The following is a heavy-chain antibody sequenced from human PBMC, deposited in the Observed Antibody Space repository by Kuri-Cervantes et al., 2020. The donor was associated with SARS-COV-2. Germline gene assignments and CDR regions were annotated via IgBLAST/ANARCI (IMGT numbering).Heavy chain of an antibody. CDR3: ARLDRGYCSSTSCYMGAFDI. CDR1: GYSFTSYW. CDR2: IYPGDSDT. V-gene: IGHV5-51*01. Sequence: GGSLRLPCKGSGYSFTSYWIGWVRQMPGKGLEWMGIIYPGDSDTRYSPSFQGQVTISADKSISTAYLQWSSLKASDTAMYYCARLDRGYCSSTSCYMGAFDIWGQGTMVTVSS. D-gene: IGHD2-2*02. J-gene: IGHJ3*02.